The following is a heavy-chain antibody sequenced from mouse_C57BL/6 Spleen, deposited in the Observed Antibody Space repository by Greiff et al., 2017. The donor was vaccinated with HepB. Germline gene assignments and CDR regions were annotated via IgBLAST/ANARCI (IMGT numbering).Heavy chain of an antibody. CDR2: INPGSGGT. V-gene: IGHV1-54*01. CDR1: GYAFTNYL. Sequence: VQLQESGAELVRPGTSVKVSCKASGYAFTNYLIEWVKQRPGQGLEWIGVINPGSGGTNYNEKFKGKATLTADKSSSTAYMQLSSLTSEDSAVYFCARGGYSGFFDYWGQGTTLTVSS. J-gene: IGHJ2*01. D-gene: IGHD3-2*02. CDR3: ARGGYSGFFDY.